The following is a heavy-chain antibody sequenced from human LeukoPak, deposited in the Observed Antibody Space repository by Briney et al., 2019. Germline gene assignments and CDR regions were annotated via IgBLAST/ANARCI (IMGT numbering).Heavy chain of an antibody. V-gene: IGHV4-59*01. J-gene: IGHJ4*02. D-gene: IGHD6-19*01. CDR1: GGSISSYY. CDR2: IYYSGST. CDR3: ARGSFGSGWYPDY. Sequence: SETLSLTCTVSGGSISSYYWSWIRQPPGKGLEWIGYIYYSGSTNYNPSLKSRVTISVDTSKNQFSLKLSSVTAADTAVYYCARGSFGSGWYPDYGGQGTLVTVSS.